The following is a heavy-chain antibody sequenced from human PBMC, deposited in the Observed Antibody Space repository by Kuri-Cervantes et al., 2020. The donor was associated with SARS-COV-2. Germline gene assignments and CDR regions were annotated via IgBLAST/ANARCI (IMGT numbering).Heavy chain of an antibody. V-gene: IGHV4-30-4*08. Sequence: SETLSLTCTVSGGSISSGDYYWSWIRQPPGKGLEWIGYIYYSGSTYYNPSLKSRVTISVDTSKNHFSLKLSSVTAADTAVYYCAREDRPSGRYDYWGQGTLVTVSS. CDR3: AREDRPSGRYDY. CDR1: GGSISSGDYY. CDR2: IYYSGST. D-gene: IGHD1-26*01. J-gene: IGHJ4*02.